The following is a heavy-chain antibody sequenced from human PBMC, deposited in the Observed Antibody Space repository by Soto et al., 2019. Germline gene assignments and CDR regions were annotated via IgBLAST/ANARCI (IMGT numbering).Heavy chain of an antibody. CDR3: ASDPYYYASEF. CDR2: ISGSANTI. Sequence: QVQLVESGGGLVEPGGSLRLSCAASGFSFSDYYMTWIRQAPGKGLEWVSKISGSANTIYYEDSVKGLFNVSRDNGKNSVYLQMNSLRAEDTAVYYCASDPYYYASEFWGQGTLVTVSS. V-gene: IGHV3-11*01. D-gene: IGHD3-10*01. CDR1: GFSFSDYY. J-gene: IGHJ4*02.